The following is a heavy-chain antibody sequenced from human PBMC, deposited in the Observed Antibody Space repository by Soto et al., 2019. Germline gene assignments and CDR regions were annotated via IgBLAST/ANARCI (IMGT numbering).Heavy chain of an antibody. CDR2: IFPGDSDT. CDR1: GFCLNTYW. Sequence: GESLKISCKAPGFCLNTYWSAWVRQMPGKGLEWMGGIFPGDSDTKCSPSFEGQAAISAHRSSSTAYVQWDSLRASDSARYYCARQGSPYSGSRYYYEMDVWGPGSTVTVSS. CDR3: ARQGSPYSGSRYYYEMDV. D-gene: IGHD6-6*01. J-gene: IGHJ6*02. V-gene: IGHV5-51*01.